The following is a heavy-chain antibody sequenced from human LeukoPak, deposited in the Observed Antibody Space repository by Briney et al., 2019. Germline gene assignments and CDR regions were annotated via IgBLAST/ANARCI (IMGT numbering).Heavy chain of an antibody. CDR1: GFTLSSYG. V-gene: IGHV3-33*01. J-gene: IGHJ5*02. CDR2: IWYDGSNK. D-gene: IGHD5-18*01. CDR3: ARGSIAGHSYGYNWFDP. Sequence: PGGSLRLSCAAPGFTLSSYGMHRVRQAPGKGLERVAAIWYDGSNKYYADSVNGRFTISRDNSKNTLYLQMNSLRAEDTAVYYCARGSIAGHSYGYNWFDPWGQGTLVTVSS.